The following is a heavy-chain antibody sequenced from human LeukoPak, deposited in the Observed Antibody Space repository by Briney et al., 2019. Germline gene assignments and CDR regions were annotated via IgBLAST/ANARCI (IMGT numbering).Heavy chain of an antibody. CDR2: IIPILGIA. D-gene: IGHD6-19*01. Sequence: GASVKVSCKASGYTLTSYYIHWVRQAPGQGLEWMGRIIPILGIANYAQKLQGRVTMTTDTSTSTAYMELRSLRSDDTAVYYCARSPLDSSGWYRVSGWYFDYWGQGTLVTVSS. CDR3: ARSPLDSSGWYRVSGWYFDY. V-gene: IGHV1-18*04. CDR1: GYTLTSYY. J-gene: IGHJ4*02.